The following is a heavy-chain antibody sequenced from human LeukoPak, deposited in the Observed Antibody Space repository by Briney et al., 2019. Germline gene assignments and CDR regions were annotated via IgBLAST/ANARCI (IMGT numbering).Heavy chain of an antibody. CDR2: KFSHDGST. CDR3: ARDSGNFHYDMDV. J-gene: IGHJ6*02. Sequence: ASVKVSCKTSGYSFNSHHVHWVRQAPGQGLEWMGVKFSHDGSTSNTQKFQGRITMTRDTSTSTVYMELSSLRSEDTAVYYCARDSGNFHYDMDVWGQGTTVTVSS. D-gene: IGHD3-10*01. V-gene: IGHV1-46*02. CDR1: GYSFNSHH.